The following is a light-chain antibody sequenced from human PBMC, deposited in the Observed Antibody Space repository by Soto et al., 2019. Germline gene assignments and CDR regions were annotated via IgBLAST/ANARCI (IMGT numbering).Light chain of an antibody. J-gene: IGKJ3*01. CDR1: QSLLHSNGYNY. Sequence: DIVMTQSPLSLSVTPGESASISCRSSQSLLHSNGYNYLDWYLQKPGQSPQLLIYLGSNRASGVPDRFSGSGSGTDFTLKISRVEAEDVGVYYCMQGTHWPFTFGPGTKVDVK. CDR3: MQGTHWPFT. V-gene: IGKV2-28*01. CDR2: LGS.